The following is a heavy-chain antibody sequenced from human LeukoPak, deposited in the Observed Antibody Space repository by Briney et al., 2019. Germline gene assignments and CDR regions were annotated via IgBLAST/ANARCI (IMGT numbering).Heavy chain of an antibody. J-gene: IGHJ4*02. Sequence: PSETLSLTCTVSGGSISSYYWSWIRQPPGKGLEWIGYIYYSGSTNYNPSLKSRVTISVDTSKNQFSLKLSSVTAADTAVYYCARGRGGNSGDDWGQGTLVTVSS. V-gene: IGHV4-59*12. CDR2: IYYSGST. CDR1: GGSISSYY. D-gene: IGHD4-23*01. CDR3: ARGRGGNSGDD.